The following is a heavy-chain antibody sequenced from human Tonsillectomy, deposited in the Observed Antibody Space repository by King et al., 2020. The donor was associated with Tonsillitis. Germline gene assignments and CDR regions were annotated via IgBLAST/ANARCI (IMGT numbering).Heavy chain of an antibody. CDR3: ARQIAAADPLIDP. J-gene: IGHJ5*02. CDR1: GYSFTNYW. V-gene: IGHV5-51*01. CDR2: IYPRDSDT. Sequence: QLVQSGAEVKKPGESLKISCQASGYSFTNYWIGWVRQMPGKGLEWMGSIYPRDSDTRYRLSFQGQVTISVDKSMNTAYLQWSSLKASDTAMYYCARQIAAADPLIDPWGQGTLVTVSS. D-gene: IGHD6-13*01.